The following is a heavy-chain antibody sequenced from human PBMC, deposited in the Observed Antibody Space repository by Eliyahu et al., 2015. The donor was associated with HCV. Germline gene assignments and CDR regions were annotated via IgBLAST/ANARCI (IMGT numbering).Heavy chain of an antibody. CDR1: XFXFSSYW. CDR2: IKQDGSEK. J-gene: IGHJ4*02. Sequence: EVQLVESGGGLVQPGGSLSXXCVXSXFXFSSYWMXWVRQAPGKGLXWVANIKQDGSEKYYVDSVKGRFTISRDNAKNSLYLQMNSLRAEDTAVYYCAREGDYMGSFDYWGQGTLVTVSS. D-gene: IGHD4-17*01. V-gene: IGHV3-7*01. CDR3: AREGDYMGSFDY.